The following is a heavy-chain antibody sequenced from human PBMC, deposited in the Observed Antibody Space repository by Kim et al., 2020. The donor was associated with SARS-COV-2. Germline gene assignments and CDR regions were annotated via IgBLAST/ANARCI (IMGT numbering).Heavy chain of an antibody. CDR2: ISSSSSYI. J-gene: IGHJ6*02. CDR3: ARDSPVDYDYYGMDV. CDR1: GFTFSSYS. Sequence: GGSLRLSCAASGFTFSSYSMNWVRQAPGKGLEWVSSISSSSSYIDYADSVKGRFTISRDNAKNSLYLQMNSLRAEDTAVYYCARDSPVDYDYYGMDVWGQGTMVTVSS. V-gene: IGHV3-21*01.